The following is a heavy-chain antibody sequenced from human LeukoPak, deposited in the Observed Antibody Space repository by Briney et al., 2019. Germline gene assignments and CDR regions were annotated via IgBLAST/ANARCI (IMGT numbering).Heavy chain of an antibody. CDR3: ARGNRGYGDAFDI. Sequence: GGSLRLSCAASGFTLSAYAMHWVRQAPGKGLEWVAMFSYDGSTKFNADSVQGRFTISQDTSKNTLDLQMNSLRAEDTAVYYCARGNRGYGDAFDIWGHGTLVTVSS. V-gene: IGHV3-30*01. J-gene: IGHJ3*02. CDR2: FSYDGSTK. D-gene: IGHD3-16*01. CDR1: GFTLSAYA.